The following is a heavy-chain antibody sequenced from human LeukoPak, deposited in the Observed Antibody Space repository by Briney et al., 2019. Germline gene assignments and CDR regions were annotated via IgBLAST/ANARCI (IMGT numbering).Heavy chain of an antibody. CDR1: GGSISSTNYF. Sequence: SETLSLTCTVSGGSISSTNYFWGWIRQPPGKGLEWIGSIYYSGSTYYNPSLKSRVTISVDTSKNQFSLKLSSLTAADTAVYYCARGVNYYYYYMDVWGKGTTVTVSS. J-gene: IGHJ6*03. CDR2: IYYSGST. CDR3: ARGVNYYYYYMDV. V-gene: IGHV4-39*01.